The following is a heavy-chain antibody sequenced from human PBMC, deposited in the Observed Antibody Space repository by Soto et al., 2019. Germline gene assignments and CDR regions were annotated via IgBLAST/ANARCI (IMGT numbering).Heavy chain of an antibody. CDR3: ARDKITGRFDY. V-gene: IGHV4-59*12. Sequence: PSETLSLTCTVSGASISSYYWSWIRQPPGKGLEWIGYIYYSGSTNYNPSLKSRVTISVDTSKNQFSLKLTSVTAADTAVYYCARDKITGRFDYWGQGTLVTVSS. D-gene: IGHD2-8*02. J-gene: IGHJ4*02. CDR1: GASISSYY. CDR2: IYYSGST.